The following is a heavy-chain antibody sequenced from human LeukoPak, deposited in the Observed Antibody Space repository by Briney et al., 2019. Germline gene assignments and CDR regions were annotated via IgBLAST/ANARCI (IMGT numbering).Heavy chain of an antibody. V-gene: IGHV4-39*07. CDR3: ARGWTPPNVNFDY. Sequence: SETLSLTCTVSGGSISSSSYYWGWIRQPPGKGLEWIGSIYYSGSTYYNPSLKSRVTISVDTSKNQFSLKLSSVTAADTAVYYCARGWTPPNVNFDYWGQGTLVTVPS. J-gene: IGHJ4*02. CDR2: IYYSGST. CDR1: GGSISSSSYY. D-gene: IGHD3/OR15-3a*01.